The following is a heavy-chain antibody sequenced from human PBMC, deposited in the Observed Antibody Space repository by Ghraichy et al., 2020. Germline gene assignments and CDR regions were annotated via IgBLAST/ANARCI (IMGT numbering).Heavy chain of an antibody. D-gene: IGHD1-26*01. Sequence: SETLSLTCAVSGASISAYYWNWIRQPPGKGLEWIGYGHYNGRTLQNPSLKSRVTMSVDTSKNQFSLKMIYVTAADTGVYFCARWDEGRRAFEMWGQGTMVTVSS. CDR1: GASISAYY. V-gene: IGHV4-59*01. J-gene: IGHJ3*02. CDR2: GHYNGRT. CDR3: ARWDEGRRAFEM.